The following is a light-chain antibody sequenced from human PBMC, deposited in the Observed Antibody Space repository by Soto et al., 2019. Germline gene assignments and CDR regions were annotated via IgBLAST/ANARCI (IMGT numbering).Light chain of an antibody. CDR2: EDD. CDR1: SSHIGKNY. CDR3: GTWDYSLSAYV. Sequence: QSVLTQPPSVSAAPRQKVTISCSGGSSHIGKNYVSWYQQLPGTAPKLLIYEDDKRPSGTPDRFSGSKSGTSATLDITGLQTGDEADYYCGTWDYSLSAYVFGTGTKVTVL. J-gene: IGLJ1*01. V-gene: IGLV1-51*01.